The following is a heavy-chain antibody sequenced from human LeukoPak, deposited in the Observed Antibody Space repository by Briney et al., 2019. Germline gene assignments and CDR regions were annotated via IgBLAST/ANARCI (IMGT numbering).Heavy chain of an antibody. Sequence: GRSLRLSCAASGFTFSSYGMHWVRQAPGKGLEGVAVLWFDESKKYYVDSVKGRFTISRDTSKNPLYLEMNSLRADDTAVYYCXRDLRIGRFWFDPWGQGTLVTVSS. V-gene: IGHV3-33*01. CDR3: XRDLRIGRFWFDP. D-gene: IGHD2-15*01. CDR2: LWFDESKK. CDR1: GFTFSSYG. J-gene: IGHJ5*02.